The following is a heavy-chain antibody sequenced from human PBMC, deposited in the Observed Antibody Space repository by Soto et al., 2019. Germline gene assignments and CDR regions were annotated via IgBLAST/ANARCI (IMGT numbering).Heavy chain of an antibody. D-gene: IGHD4-17*01. CDR1: GGTFSSYA. CDR3: ASSATKRGFDY. Sequence: QVQLVQSGAEVKKPGSSVKVSCKASGGTFSSYAISWVRQAPGQGLEWMGGIIPIFGTANYAQKLQSRVTITADKTTSTAYMELSSLRSEDTAVYYCASSATKRGFDYWGQGTLVTVSS. CDR2: IIPIFGTA. J-gene: IGHJ4*02. V-gene: IGHV1-69*06.